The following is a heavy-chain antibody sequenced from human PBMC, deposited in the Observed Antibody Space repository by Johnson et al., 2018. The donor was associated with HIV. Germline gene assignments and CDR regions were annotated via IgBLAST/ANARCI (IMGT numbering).Heavy chain of an antibody. CDR1: GFTFDDYA. J-gene: IGHJ3*02. CDR2: ISWNGGKT. Sequence: VQLVESGGGLVQPGRSLRLSCAASGFTFDDYAMHWVRQAPGKGLEWVSGISWNGGKTNYADSVKGRFTISRDNAKNSLYLQMNSLRAEDTAVYYCARAGDAFDIWGQGTMVTVSS. CDR3: ARAGDAFDI. V-gene: IGHV3-9*01.